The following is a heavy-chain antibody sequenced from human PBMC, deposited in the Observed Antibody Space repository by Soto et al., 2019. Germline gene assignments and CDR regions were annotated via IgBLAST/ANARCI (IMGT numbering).Heavy chain of an antibody. D-gene: IGHD3-3*01. V-gene: IGHV4-31*03. J-gene: IGHJ3*02. CDR2: IYYSGST. CDR1: GVSISSGGYY. Sequence: HVQLQESGPGLVKPSQTLSLTCTVSGVSISSGGYYWSWIRQHPGKVLEWIGYIYYSGSTYYNPSLKSRVTISVDTYKNQFSLKLSSVTAADTAVYYCASSFYEDAFDIWGQGTMVTVSS. CDR3: ASSFYEDAFDI.